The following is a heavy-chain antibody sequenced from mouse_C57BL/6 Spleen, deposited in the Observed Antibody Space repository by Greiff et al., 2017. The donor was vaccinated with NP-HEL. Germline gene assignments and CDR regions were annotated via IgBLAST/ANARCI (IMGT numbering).Heavy chain of an antibody. CDR3: ARSYGSSYDFDY. CDR2: INPNNGGT. D-gene: IGHD1-1*01. J-gene: IGHJ2*01. Sequence: EVQLQQSGPELVKPGASVKISCKASGYTFTDYYMNWVKQSHGKSLEWIRDINPNNGGTSYNQKFKGKATLTVDKSSSTAYMELRSLTSEDSAVYYCARSYGSSYDFDYWGQGTTLTVSS. V-gene: IGHV1-26*01. CDR1: GYTFTDYY.